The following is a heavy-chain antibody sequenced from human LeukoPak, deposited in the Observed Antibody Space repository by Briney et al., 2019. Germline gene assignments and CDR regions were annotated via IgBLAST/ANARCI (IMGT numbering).Heavy chain of an antibody. CDR2: INPNSGGT. CDR1: GYTFTGYY. D-gene: IGHD6-13*01. V-gene: IGHV1-2*02. J-gene: IGHJ4*02. CDR3: ARDWGAAAGVVDY. Sequence: ASVKVSCKASGYTFTGYYMHWVRQAPGQGLEWMGWINPNSGGTNYAQKFQGRVTMTRDPSISTAYMELSRLRSDDTAVYYCARDWGAAAGVVDYWGQGTLVTVSS.